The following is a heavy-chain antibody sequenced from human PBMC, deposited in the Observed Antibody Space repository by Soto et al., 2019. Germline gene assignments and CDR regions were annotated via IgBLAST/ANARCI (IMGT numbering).Heavy chain of an antibody. CDR1: GGSISSYY. Sequence: PSETLSLTCTVSGGSISSYYWNWIRQPPGKGLEWIGDIYYSGSTNYNPSLKSRVTISVDTYKNQYTLKLSAVTAADTAVYSCARGISYRGAFDYWGQGTLVTVSS. V-gene: IGHV4-59*01. CDR2: IYYSGST. CDR3: ARGISYRGAFDY. D-gene: IGHD5-18*01. J-gene: IGHJ4*02.